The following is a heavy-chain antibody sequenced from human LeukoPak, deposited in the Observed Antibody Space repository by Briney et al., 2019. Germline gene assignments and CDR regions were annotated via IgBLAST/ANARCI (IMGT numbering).Heavy chain of an antibody. CDR1: GGSISDYY. V-gene: IGHV4-4*07. CDR3: ARDFPHGSGRYFYEGMDV. Sequence: SETLSLTCTVSGGSISDYYWCWIWQPAGKGLEWIWHVYSSGSTYYNPSLKSRVTMSVDMSKNQFSLKLSSVTAADTAVYYCARDFPHGSGRYFYEGMDVWGQGTTVTVS. J-gene: IGHJ6*02. D-gene: IGHD2-15*01. CDR2: VYSSGST.